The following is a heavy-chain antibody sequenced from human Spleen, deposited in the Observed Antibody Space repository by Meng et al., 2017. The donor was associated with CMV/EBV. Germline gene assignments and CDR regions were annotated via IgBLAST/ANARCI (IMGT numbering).Heavy chain of an antibody. V-gene: IGHV1-8*01. CDR2: MNPNSGNT. J-gene: IGHJ4*02. D-gene: IGHD2/OR15-2a*01. CDR3: ARDFAWNFDS. CDR1: GYTFTAYG. Sequence: SCKASGYTFTAYGINWVRQATGQGLEWMGWMNPNSGNTGYGQKFQGRVTMTRNTSISTAYMELSSLRSEDTAVYYCARDFAWNFDSWGQGTLVTVSS.